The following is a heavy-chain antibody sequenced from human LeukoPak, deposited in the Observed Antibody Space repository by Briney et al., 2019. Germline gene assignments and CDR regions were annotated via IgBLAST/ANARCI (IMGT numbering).Heavy chain of an antibody. J-gene: IGHJ5*02. CDR2: IYYSGST. V-gene: IGHV4-39*01. Sequence: PSETLSLTCTVSGGSISSSSYYWGWIRQPPGKGLEWIGSIYYSGSTYYNPPLKSRVTISVDTSNNQFSLKLSSVTAADTAVYYCARQGLGYCSSTRWYGSWFDPWGQGTLVTVSS. CDR3: ARQGLGYCSSTRWYGSWFDP. D-gene: IGHD2-2*01. CDR1: GGSISSSSYY.